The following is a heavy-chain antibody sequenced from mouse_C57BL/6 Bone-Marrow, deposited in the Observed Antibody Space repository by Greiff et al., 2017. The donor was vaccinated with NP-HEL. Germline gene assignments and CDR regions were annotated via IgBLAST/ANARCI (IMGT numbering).Heavy chain of an antibody. CDR3: ARCLYDYDGYYAMDY. CDR2: IYPRDGST. D-gene: IGHD2-4*01. J-gene: IGHJ4*01. V-gene: IGHV1-85*01. CDR1: GYTFTSYD. Sequence: QVQLKESGPELVKPGASVKLSCKASGYTFTSYDINWVKQRPGQGLEWIGWIYPRDGSTKYNEKFKGKATLTVDTSSSTAYMELHSLTSEDSAVYFCARCLYDYDGYYAMDYWGQGTSVTVSS.